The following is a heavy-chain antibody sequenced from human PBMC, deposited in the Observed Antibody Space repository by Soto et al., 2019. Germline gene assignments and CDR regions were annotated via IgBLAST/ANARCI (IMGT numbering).Heavy chain of an antibody. CDR3: ARDFGGSYQSYYYYGMDV. J-gene: IGHJ6*02. Sequence: GGSLRLSCAASGFTFSSYGMHWVRQAPGKGLEWVAVIWYDGSNKYYADSVKGRFTISRDNSKNTLYLQMNSLRAEDTAVYYCARDFGGSYQSYYYYGMDVWGQGTTVTVSS. V-gene: IGHV3-33*01. D-gene: IGHD2-15*01. CDR2: IWYDGSNK. CDR1: GFTFSSYG.